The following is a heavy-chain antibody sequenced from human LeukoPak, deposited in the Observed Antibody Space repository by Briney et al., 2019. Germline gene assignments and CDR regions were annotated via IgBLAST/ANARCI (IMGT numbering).Heavy chain of an antibody. V-gene: IGHV3-9*03. J-gene: IGHJ3*02. Sequence: GGSLRHSCAASGFTFDDYAMHWVRQAPGKGLEWVSGISWNSGSIGYADSVKGRFTISRDNAKNSLYLQMNSLRAEDMALYYCAKGVGVVVSDAFDIWGQGTMVTVSS. D-gene: IGHD2-2*01. CDR2: ISWNSGSI. CDR3: AKGVGVVVSDAFDI. CDR1: GFTFDDYA.